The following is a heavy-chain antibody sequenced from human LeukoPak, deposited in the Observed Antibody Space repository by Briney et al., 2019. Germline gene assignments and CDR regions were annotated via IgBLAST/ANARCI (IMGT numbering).Heavy chain of an antibody. D-gene: IGHD2-21*02. CDR3: NTVTEILMWTDWFDP. V-gene: IGHV3-15*07. J-gene: IGHJ5*02. CDR1: GFSVTDAW. Sequence: GGSLRLSCAASGFSVTDAWMNWVRQAPGKGLEWVGRIKSKTDGGTTDYAAPVKGRFTISRDDSKNTLYLQMNSLKTEDTAVYYCNTVTEILMWTDWFDPWGQGTLVTVSS. CDR2: IKSKTDGGTT.